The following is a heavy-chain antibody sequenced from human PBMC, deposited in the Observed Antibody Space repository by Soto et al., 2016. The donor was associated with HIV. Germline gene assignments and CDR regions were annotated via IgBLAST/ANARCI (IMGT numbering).Heavy chain of an antibody. CDR3: VRHGTYTNPGXT. Sequence: QLQLQESGPGLVKPSETLSLNCTVSGASIKSGGFYWGWIRQSPGKGLEWMGSVYDSGSTYYNPSLKSRIDISIDTSKNLFSLRMISVTAADTALYYCVRHGTYTNPGXTWGQGTLVTVSS. J-gene: IGHJ5*02. CDR1: GASIKSGGFY. D-gene: IGHD1-1*01. V-gene: IGHV4-39*01. CDR2: VYDSGST.